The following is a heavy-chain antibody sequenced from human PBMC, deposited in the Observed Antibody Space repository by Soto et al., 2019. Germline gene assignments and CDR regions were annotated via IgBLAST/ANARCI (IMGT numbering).Heavy chain of an antibody. J-gene: IGHJ6*02. CDR2: ISYHGSNK. Sequence: QVQLVESGGGVVQPGRSLRLSCAVSGFSFTNYGMHWVRQAPGKGLEWVAVISYHGSNKYYADSVKGRFTISRDSSKNTLELQMTRLRAEDTGLYYCAKDQWDCSGGGSNPQQKYFFAMDVWGQGTTAIVSS. V-gene: IGHV3-30*18. CDR1: GFSFTNYG. D-gene: IGHD2-15*01. CDR3: AKDQWDCSGGGSNPQQKYFFAMDV.